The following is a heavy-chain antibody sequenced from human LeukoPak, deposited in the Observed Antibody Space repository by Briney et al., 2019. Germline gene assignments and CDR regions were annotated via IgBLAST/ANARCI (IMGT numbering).Heavy chain of an antibody. J-gene: IGHJ4*02. CDR1: GGSISSGVYY. V-gene: IGHV4-31*03. CDR2: IYYSGST. Sequence: PSETLSLTCTVSGGSISSGVYYWSWIRQHPGEGLEWIGYIYYSGSTYYNPSLKSRVTISVDTSKNQFSLKLSSVTAADTAVYYCARERDYYDSSGYYWGQGTLVAVSS. D-gene: IGHD3-22*01. CDR3: ARERDYYDSSGYY.